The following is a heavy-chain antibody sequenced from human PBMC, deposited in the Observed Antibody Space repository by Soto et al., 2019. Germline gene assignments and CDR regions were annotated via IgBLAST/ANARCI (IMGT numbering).Heavy chain of an antibody. V-gene: IGHV6-1*01. CDR2: TYYRSRWYN. CDR1: VDRISRTVTA. CDR3: ARDQVGSPGDY. J-gene: IGHJ4*02. Sequence: QTRSLTCTIPVDRISRTVTAWYCIRQSPSRGLEWLGRTYYRSRWYNEYAVSVKSRITINPDTSKNQFSLQLMSVTPEDTAVYYCARDQVGSPGDYWGQGTLVTVSS. D-gene: IGHD1-26*01.